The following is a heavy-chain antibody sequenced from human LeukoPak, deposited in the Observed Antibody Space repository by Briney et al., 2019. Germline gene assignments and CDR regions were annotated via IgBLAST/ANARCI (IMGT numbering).Heavy chain of an antibody. D-gene: IGHD7-27*01. Sequence: SETLSLTCAVYGGSFSGYYWSWIRQPPGKGLEWIGEINHSGSTNYNPSLKSRVTISADTSKNQFSLKLSSVTAADTAVYYCASRKLGNDYWGQGTLVTVSS. V-gene: IGHV4-34*01. J-gene: IGHJ4*01. CDR1: GGSFSGYY. CDR3: ASRKLGNDY. CDR2: INHSGST.